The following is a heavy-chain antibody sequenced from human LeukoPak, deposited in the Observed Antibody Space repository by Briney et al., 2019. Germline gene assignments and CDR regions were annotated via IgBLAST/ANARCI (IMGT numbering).Heavy chain of an antibody. Sequence: PGGSLRLSCAASGFTFSSYAMSWVRQAPGKGLEWVSGVSPNGETAYYADSVKGRFTISRDNSKNTLYLQMNSLRAEDTAVYYCAKVESPGSGYSPFDYWGQGTLVTVSS. D-gene: IGHD5-12*01. V-gene: IGHV3-23*01. CDR2: VSPNGETA. CDR1: GFTFSSYA. J-gene: IGHJ4*02. CDR3: AKVESPGSGYSPFDY.